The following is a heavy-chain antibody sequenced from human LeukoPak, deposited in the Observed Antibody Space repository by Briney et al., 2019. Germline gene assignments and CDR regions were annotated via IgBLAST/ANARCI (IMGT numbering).Heavy chain of an antibody. J-gene: IGHJ4*02. D-gene: IGHD3-22*01. CDR3: AREAYYYDSSGILGY. V-gene: IGHV3-48*03. CDR1: GFTFSTYE. Sequence: GGSLRLSCAASGFTFSTYEMNWVRQAPGKGLEWVSYISSSDSTIYYADSVKGRFTISRDNAKNSLYLQMNSLRAEDTAFYYCAREAYYYDSSGILGYWGQGTLVTVSS. CDR2: ISSSDSTI.